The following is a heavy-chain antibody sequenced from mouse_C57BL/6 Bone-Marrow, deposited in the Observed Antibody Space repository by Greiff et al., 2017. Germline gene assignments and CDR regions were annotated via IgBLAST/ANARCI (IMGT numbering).Heavy chain of an antibody. D-gene: IGHD1-1*01. CDR2: ILPGSGST. Sequence: VQLLESGAELMKPGASVKLSCKATGYTFTGYWIEWVKQRPGHGLEWIGEILPGSGSTNYNEKFKGKATFTADTSSNTAFMPLSILTTEDSSVYYCTECCSSCDYWGQGTTLTVSS. V-gene: IGHV1-9*01. J-gene: IGHJ2*01. CDR1: GYTFTGYW. CDR3: TECCSSCDY.